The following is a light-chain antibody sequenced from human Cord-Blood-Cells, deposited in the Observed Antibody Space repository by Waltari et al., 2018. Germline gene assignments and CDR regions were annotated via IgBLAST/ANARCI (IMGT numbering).Light chain of an antibody. CDR3: QQLNSYPIT. V-gene: IGKV1-9*01. CDR2: ASS. Sequence: IQLTQSPSSLSASVGDRVTITCRASQGISSYLAWYQQKPGTAPKLLIYASSSLQSGVPTRFSGNGSGKDFTFTNSCQKPEDFATYCCQQLNSYPITFDQGTRLEI. CDR1: QGISSY. J-gene: IGKJ5*01.